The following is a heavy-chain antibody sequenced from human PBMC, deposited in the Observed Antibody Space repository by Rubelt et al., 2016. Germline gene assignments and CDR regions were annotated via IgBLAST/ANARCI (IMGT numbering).Heavy chain of an antibody. CDR1: GFTFSDYY. Sequence: VQLVESGGGLVQPGGSLRLSCAASGFTFSDYYMSWIRQAPGKGLEWVSYISSSGSTIYYADSVKGRFTISRDNSRNTLYLQRNGRREEVSPGYYVGRGCMTATVKGGWLDPWGQGTLVTVSS. J-gene: IGHJ5*02. D-gene: IGHD4-17*01. CDR3: GRGCMTATVKGGWLDP. CDR2: ISSSGSTI. V-gene: IGHV3-11*01.